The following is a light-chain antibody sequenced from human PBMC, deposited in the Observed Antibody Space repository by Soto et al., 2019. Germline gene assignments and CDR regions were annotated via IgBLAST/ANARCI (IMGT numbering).Light chain of an antibody. J-gene: IGKJ2*02. V-gene: IGKV1-33*01. CDR1: QDITNY. CDR3: QQFDSVPCI. CDR2: DAS. Sequence: IQMNQSPYSLYASVGDRVTITCQASQDITNYLIWYQQKPGKAPKLLIYDASSLGTGVSSRFSGSMSWPHFTLTISNLKPEDIATYCCQQFDSVPCICEQGTKLEIK.